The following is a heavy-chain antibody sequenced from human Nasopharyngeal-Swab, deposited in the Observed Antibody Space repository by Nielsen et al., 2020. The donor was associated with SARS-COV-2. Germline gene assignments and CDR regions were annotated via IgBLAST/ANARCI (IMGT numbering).Heavy chain of an antibody. J-gene: IGHJ6*03. V-gene: IGHV1-2*04. CDR3: ARAAKGYCSSTSCYSIPEYYYYYMDV. D-gene: IGHD2-2*01. Sequence: WVRQAPGRGLEWMGWSNPNSGGTNYAQKCQGWVTMTRDTAISTAYMELSRLSSDDTAVYYCARAAKGYCSSTSCYSIPEYYYYYMDVWGKGTTVTVSS. CDR2: SNPNSGGT.